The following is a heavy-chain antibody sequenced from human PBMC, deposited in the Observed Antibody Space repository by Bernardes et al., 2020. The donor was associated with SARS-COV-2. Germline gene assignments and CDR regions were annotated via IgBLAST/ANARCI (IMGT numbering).Heavy chain of an antibody. V-gene: IGHV1-2*02. CDR1: GYTFTGYY. D-gene: IGHD2-15*01. CDR3: ARELLTRTLSFYYGMDV. CDR2: INPISGGT. Sequence: ASVKVSCKASGYTFTGYYMHWVRQAPGLGLEWMGWINPISGGTKYAQKFQGRVTMTRDTSISTAYMEMSSLRSDDTAVYYCARELLTRTLSFYYGMDVWGQGTTVTVSS. J-gene: IGHJ6*02.